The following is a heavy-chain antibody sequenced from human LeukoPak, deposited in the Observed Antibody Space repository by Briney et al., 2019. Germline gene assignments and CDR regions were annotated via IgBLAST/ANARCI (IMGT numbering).Heavy chain of an antibody. Sequence: SETLSLTCTVSGGSISSYYWSWIRQPPGKGLEWIGYIYYSGSTNYDPSLKSRVTISVDTSKNQFSLKLSSVTAADTAVYYCARVGATGFDPWGQGTLVTVSS. J-gene: IGHJ5*02. CDR2: IYYSGST. V-gene: IGHV4-59*01. D-gene: IGHD1-26*01. CDR3: ARVGATGFDP. CDR1: GGSISSYY.